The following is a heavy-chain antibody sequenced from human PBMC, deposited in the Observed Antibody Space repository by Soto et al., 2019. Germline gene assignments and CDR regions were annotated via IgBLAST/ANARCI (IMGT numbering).Heavy chain of an antibody. Sequence: QVQLVQSGAEVKKPGSSVKVSCKASGGTFSSYAISWVRQAPGQGLEWMGGIIPIFGTANYAQKFQGRVTITADESTSTAYMELSSLRSEDTAVYYCARDSSQLRYRDYYYYGMDVWSQGTTVTVSS. V-gene: IGHV1-69*01. J-gene: IGHJ6*02. D-gene: IGHD2-2*01. CDR2: IIPIFGTA. CDR3: ARDSSQLRYRDYYYYGMDV. CDR1: GGTFSSYA.